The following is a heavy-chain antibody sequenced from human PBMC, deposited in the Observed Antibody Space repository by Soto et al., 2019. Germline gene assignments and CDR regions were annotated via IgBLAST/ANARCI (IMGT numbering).Heavy chain of an antibody. CDR3: ARDPYNWNLFDY. Sequence: PGGCLRLCCSPSEFTFSSYSINCVRPAPGKGLEWVSSISSSSSYIYYADSVKGRFTISRDSPKNSLYLQMNSLRAEDTAVYYCARDPYNWNLFDYWGQGTLVTVSS. CDR1: EFTFSSYS. D-gene: IGHD1-1*01. J-gene: IGHJ4*02. CDR2: ISSSSSYI. V-gene: IGHV3-21*01.